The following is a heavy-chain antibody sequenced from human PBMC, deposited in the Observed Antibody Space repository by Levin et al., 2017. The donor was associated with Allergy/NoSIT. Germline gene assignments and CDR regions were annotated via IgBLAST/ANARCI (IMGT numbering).Heavy chain of an antibody. V-gene: IGHV3-11*01. CDR2: ISGSGSTI. J-gene: IGHJ4*02. CDR1: GLTFSDHY. D-gene: IGHD3-22*01. Sequence: GGSLRLSCIASGLTFSDHYMSWIRQAPGKGLEWISYISGSGSTIYYADSVRGRFTISRDNAKNSLYLQMNSLRAEDTALYYCARDYYSGSGYYSFDYWGQGTLVTVST. CDR3: ARDYYSGSGYYSFDY.